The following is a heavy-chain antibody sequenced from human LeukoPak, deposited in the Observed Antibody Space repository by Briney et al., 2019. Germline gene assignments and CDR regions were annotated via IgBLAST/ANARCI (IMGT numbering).Heavy chain of an antibody. Sequence: GGSLRLSCGASGFTFSSYAMSWVRQAPGKGLEWVSGITRSGTDTYYADSVKGRFTTSRDNSKNTLYLQMNSLRAEDTAVYHCAKGLELESRLEYWGQGTLVTVSS. CDR2: ITRSGTDT. CDR1: GFTFSSYA. D-gene: IGHD1-7*01. CDR3: AKGLELESRLEY. J-gene: IGHJ4*02. V-gene: IGHV3-23*01.